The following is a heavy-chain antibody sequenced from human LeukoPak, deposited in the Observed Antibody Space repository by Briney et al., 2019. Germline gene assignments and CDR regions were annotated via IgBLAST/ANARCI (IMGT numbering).Heavy chain of an antibody. J-gene: IGHJ6*03. CDR3: ARGSPGHYCSGGSCYSNYYYYMDV. CDR1: GGSFSGYY. CDR2: INHSGST. D-gene: IGHD2-15*01. Sequence: PSETLSLTCAVYGGSFSGYYWSWISQPPGKGLEWIGEINHSGSTNYNPSLKSRVTISVDTSKNQFSLKLSSVTAADTAVYYCARGSPGHYCSGGSCYSNYYYYMDVWGKGTTVTVSS. V-gene: IGHV4-34*01.